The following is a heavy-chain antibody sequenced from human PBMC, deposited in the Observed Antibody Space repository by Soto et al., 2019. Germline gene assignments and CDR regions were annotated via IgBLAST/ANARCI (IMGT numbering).Heavy chain of an antibody. D-gene: IGHD2-15*01. V-gene: IGHV3-30-3*01. J-gene: IGHJ5*02. CDR2: ISYDGSNK. Sequence: GGSLRLSCAASGFTFSSYAMHWVRQAPGKGLEWVAVISYDGSNKYYADSVKGRFTISRDNSKNTLYLQMNSLRAEDTAVYYCARDSIPSVVAATPVNWFDPWGQGTLVTVSS. CDR1: GFTFSSYA. CDR3: ARDSIPSVVAATPVNWFDP.